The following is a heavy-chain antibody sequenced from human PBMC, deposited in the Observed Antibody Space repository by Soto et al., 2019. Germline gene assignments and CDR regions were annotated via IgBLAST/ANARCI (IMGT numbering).Heavy chain of an antibody. D-gene: IGHD2-21*01. CDR3: ARLGAYYQSLDN. CDR1: GPPTPTSTYY. Sequence: SQTLSLTCTVSGPPTPTSTYYWGWIRQPPGKGLEWIGSIYYSGSTYYNPSLKSRVTISVDTSKNHFSLKPSSVTAADTAVESCARLGAYYQSLDNWARGTLVTV. V-gene: IGHV4-39*02. CDR2: IYYSGST. J-gene: IGHJ4*01.